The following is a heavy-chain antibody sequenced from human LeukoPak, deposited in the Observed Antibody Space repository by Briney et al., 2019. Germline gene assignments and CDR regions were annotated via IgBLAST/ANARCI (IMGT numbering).Heavy chain of an antibody. CDR2: ISGSGGST. CDR3: ANAQYCSSTSCSPPGGY. J-gene: IGHJ4*02. D-gene: IGHD2-2*01. Sequence: PGGSLRLSCAASGFTFSSYAMSWVRQAPGKGLEWVSAISGSGGSTYYADSVKGRFAISRDNSKNTLYLQMNSLRAEDTAVYYCANAQYCSSTSCSPPGGYWGQGTLVTVSS. CDR1: GFTFSSYA. V-gene: IGHV3-23*01.